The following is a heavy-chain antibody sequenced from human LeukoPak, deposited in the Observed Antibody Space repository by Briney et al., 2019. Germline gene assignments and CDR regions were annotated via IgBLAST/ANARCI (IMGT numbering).Heavy chain of an antibody. J-gene: IGHJ4*02. D-gene: IGHD1-26*01. CDR2: ILSTFNT. V-gene: IGHV3-23*01. Sequence: GGSLRLSCAVSGLTFSNHGMSWVRQAPGKGLEWVSTILSTFNTYYADSVGGRFTISRDNSENTLYLQMNSLTDEDTAIYYCHKDLLGAGRYWGQGTLVTVSS. CDR3: HKDLLGAGRY. CDR1: GLTFSNHG.